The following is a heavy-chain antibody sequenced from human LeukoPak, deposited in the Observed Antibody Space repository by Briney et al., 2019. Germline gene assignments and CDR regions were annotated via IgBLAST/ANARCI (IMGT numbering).Heavy chain of an antibody. CDR3: AKDDSSGYYYFDY. J-gene: IGHJ4*02. CDR1: GFTFSSYA. Sequence: GGSLRLSCAASGFTFSSYAMSWVRQAPGKGLEWVSAISGSGGSTYYADSVKGRFTVSRDNSKNTLYLQMNSLRAEDTAVYYCAKDDSSGYYYFDYWGQGTLVTVSS. V-gene: IGHV3-23*01. D-gene: IGHD3-22*01. CDR2: ISGSGGST.